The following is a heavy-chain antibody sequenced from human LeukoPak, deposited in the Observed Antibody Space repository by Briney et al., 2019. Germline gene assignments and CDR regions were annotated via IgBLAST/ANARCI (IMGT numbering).Heavy chain of an antibody. CDR3: VRAVPAAVLGAFEI. D-gene: IGHD2-2*02. CDR2: IGSSGSPI. CDR1: GFTFNDYY. Sequence: GGSLRLSCAASGFTFNDYYMSWVRQAPGKGLEWVSYIGSSGSPIYYADSVKGRFTISRDNAKNSLFLQMNSLRAEDTALYYCVRAVPAAVLGAFEIWGQGTMVTVSS. V-gene: IGHV3-11*04. J-gene: IGHJ3*02.